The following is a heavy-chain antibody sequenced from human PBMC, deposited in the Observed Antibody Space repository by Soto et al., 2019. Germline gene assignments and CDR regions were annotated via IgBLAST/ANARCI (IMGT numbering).Heavy chain of an antibody. CDR3: ARESGGATATLDYYYFYMDV. CDR2: INPNGGVT. D-gene: IGHD5-12*01. J-gene: IGHJ6*03. Sequence: QVQLVQSGAEVRKPGASVTVSCRSSGDSFNDYYIHWVRQAPGQGFEWMGWINPNGGVTKYAQKFQGWVSMTRDTSIRTVYMQLSRLRSXDTAVXYCARESGGATATLDYYYFYMDVWGTGTTVTV. CDR1: GDSFNDYY. V-gene: IGHV1-2*04.